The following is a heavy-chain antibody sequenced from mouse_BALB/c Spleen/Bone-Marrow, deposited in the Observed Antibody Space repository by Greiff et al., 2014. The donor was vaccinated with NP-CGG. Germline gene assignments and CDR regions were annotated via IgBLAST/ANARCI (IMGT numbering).Heavy chain of an antibody. D-gene: IGHD1-2*01. CDR3: ASATTATFYAMDY. Sequence: EVKVVESGAELVKPGASVKLSCTVSGFNTRDTYMHWVKQRPEQGLEWNGRIDPANGNTKYDPKFQGKATITADTSSNTAYLQLSSLTSEDTAVYYCASATTATFYAMDYWGQGTSVTVSS. CDR1: GFNTRDTY. CDR2: IDPANGNT. J-gene: IGHJ4*01. V-gene: IGHV14-3*02.